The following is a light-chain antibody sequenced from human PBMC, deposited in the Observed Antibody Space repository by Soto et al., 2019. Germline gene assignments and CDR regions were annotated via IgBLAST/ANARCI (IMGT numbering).Light chain of an antibody. V-gene: IGLV2-23*02. CDR1: SSDVGSYNL. J-gene: IGLJ1*01. Sequence: QSVLTQRASVSGSPGQSITISCTGTSSDVGSYNLVSWYQQHPGKAPKVMIYEVSKRPSGVPNRFSGSKSGNTASLTISGLQAEDEADYYCCSYAGSSTYVFGTGTKLTVL. CDR2: EVS. CDR3: CSYAGSSTYV.